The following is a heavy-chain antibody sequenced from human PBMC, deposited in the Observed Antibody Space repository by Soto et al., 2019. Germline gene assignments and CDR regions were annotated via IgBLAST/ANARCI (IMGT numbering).Heavy chain of an antibody. CDR2: IRGTT. CDR1: GFTFTSYS. J-gene: IGHJ3*02. V-gene: IGHV3-48*01. D-gene: IGHD2-21*01. Sequence: EVQLVESGGGLVQPGGSLRLSCAASGFTFTSYSMNWVRQAPGKGLEWVSYIRGTTHYADSVKGRFTISRDNARSSLYLQMNRLRADDTAVYYCARDDSFAFDIWGQGTMVTVSS. CDR3: ARDDSFAFDI.